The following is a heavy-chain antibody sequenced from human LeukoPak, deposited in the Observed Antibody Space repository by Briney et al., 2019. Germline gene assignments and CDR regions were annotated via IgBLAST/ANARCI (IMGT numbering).Heavy chain of an antibody. CDR1: GGSFSGYY. D-gene: IGHD2-8*01. Sequence: SETLSLTCAVYGGSFSGYYWSWIRQPPGKGLEWIGEINHSGSTNYNPSLKSRVTISVDTSKNQFSLKLSSVTAADTAVYYCASGQWYNWFDPWGQGTLVTVSS. CDR2: INHSGST. J-gene: IGHJ5*02. CDR3: ASGQWYNWFDP. V-gene: IGHV4-34*01.